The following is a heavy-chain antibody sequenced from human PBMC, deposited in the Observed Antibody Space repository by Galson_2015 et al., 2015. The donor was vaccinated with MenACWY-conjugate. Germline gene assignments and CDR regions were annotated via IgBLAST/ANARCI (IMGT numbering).Heavy chain of an antibody. D-gene: IGHD1-26*01. CDR3: AKDSSGSYYAEADY. CDR1: GFTFSSYA. CDR2: ISGSGGST. Sequence: SLRLSCAASGFTFSSYAMSWVRQAPGKGLEWVSAISGSGGSTYYADSVKGRFTISRDNSKNTLYLQMNSLRAEDTAVYYCAKDSSGSYYAEADYWGQGTLVTVSS. J-gene: IGHJ4*02. V-gene: IGHV3-23*01.